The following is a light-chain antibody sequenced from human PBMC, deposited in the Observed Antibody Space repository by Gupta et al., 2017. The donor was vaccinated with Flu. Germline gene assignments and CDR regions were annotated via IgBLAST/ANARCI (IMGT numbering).Light chain of an antibody. CDR2: DAS. Sequence: DIVLTQSPATLSLSPGERATLSCRASQSVNTFLAWYQQKPGQAPRLLIYDASNRATGIPARFSGSGSGTDFTLTISSLEPEDFAVYYCQQLSNWPPLTFGGGTKVEIK. V-gene: IGKV3-11*01. CDR1: QSVNTF. J-gene: IGKJ4*01. CDR3: QQLSNWPPLT.